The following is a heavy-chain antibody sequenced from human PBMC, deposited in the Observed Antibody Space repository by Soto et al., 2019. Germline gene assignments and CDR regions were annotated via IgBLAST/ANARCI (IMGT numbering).Heavy chain of an antibody. CDR1: GLTFSSYA. V-gene: IGHV3-23*01. J-gene: IGHJ4*02. CDR2: ISGSGGST. D-gene: IGHD3-10*01. CDR3: AASGSNHY. Sequence: EVPLLESGGGLVQPGGSLRLSCAASGLTFSSYAMSWVRQAPGKGLEWVSAISGSGGSTYYADPVKGRFTISRDNSKNALYLQMNSLRAEDTAVYYCAASGSNHYWGQGTLVTVSS.